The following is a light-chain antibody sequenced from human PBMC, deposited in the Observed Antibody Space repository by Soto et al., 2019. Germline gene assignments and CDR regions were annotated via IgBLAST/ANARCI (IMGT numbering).Light chain of an antibody. V-gene: IGLV2-14*01. CDR2: DVS. J-gene: IGLJ1*01. CDR1: SSDVGGYNH. Sequence: QSALTQPASVSGSPGQSITISCTGTSSDVGGYNHVSWYQQYPGKAPKLMIYDVSNRPSEVSNRFFGSKSGNTASLTISGLQAEDEADYYCSTYTSSSTYVFGAGTKVTVL. CDR3: STYTSSSTYV.